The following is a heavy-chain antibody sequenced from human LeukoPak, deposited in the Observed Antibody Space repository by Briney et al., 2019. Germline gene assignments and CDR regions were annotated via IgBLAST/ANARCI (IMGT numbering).Heavy chain of an antibody. V-gene: IGHV3-53*01. CDR1: GFTVSSNY. Sequence: GGSLRLSCAASGFTVSSNYMSWVRQAPGKGLEWVSVIYSGGSTYYADSVKGRFTISRDNSKNTLYLQMNSLRAEDTAVYYCARGNTIFGVVIKHGFQHWGQGTLVTVSS. CDR2: IYSGGST. J-gene: IGHJ1*01. D-gene: IGHD3-3*01. CDR3: ARGNTIFGVVIKHGFQH.